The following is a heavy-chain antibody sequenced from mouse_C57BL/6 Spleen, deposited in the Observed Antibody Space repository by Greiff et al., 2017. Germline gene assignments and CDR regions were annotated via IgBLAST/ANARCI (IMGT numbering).Heavy chain of an antibody. CDR2: IYPGDGDT. CDR1: GYAFSSSW. D-gene: IGHD1-1*01. CDR3: AGEGAITTVVAGGIAY. V-gene: IGHV1-82*01. J-gene: IGHJ3*01. Sequence: QVQLQQSGPELVKPGASVKISCKASGYAFSSSWMNWVKQRPGKGLEWIGRIYPGDGDTNYNGKFKGKATKTADKSSSTAYMQLGSLTSEDSAVSFCAGEGAITTVVAGGIAYWGQGTLVTVSA.